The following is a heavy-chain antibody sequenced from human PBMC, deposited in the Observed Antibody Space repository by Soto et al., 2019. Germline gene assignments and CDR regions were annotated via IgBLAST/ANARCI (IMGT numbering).Heavy chain of an antibody. CDR2: IIPIFGTT. CDR1: GGSFSNHV. Sequence: QVQLVQSAAEVRRPGSSVKVSCKASGGSFSNHVINWVRQAPGQGLEWLGEIIPIFGTTNYAQEFRGRVTFTADETTTTAYMDLSGLRSDDTAVYYCATDLTRVGTYGGNSLDYWGQGSLVTVSP. D-gene: IGHD4-17*01. CDR3: ATDLTRVGTYGGNSLDY. V-gene: IGHV1-69*12. J-gene: IGHJ4*02.